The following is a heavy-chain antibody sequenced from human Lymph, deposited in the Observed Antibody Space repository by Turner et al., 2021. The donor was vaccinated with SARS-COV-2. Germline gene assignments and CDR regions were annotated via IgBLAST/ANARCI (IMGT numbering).Heavy chain of an antibody. V-gene: IGHV3-33*01. J-gene: IGHJ4*02. D-gene: IGHD5-18*01. CDR3: ARQLWLRGTFDY. Sequence: QVQLVESGGGVVSPGRSLRLSCAASGFTFSSYGMHWVRQAPGKGLEWVAAIWYDGSNKYYADSVKGRFTISRDNSKNTLYLQMNSLRAEDTAVYYCARQLWLRGTFDYWGQGTLVTVSS. CDR2: IWYDGSNK. CDR1: GFTFSSYG.